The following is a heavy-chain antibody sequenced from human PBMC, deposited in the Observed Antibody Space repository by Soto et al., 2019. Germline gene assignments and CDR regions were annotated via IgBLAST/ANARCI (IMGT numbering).Heavy chain of an antibody. CDR1: GFTFSDYF. V-gene: IGHV3-11*06. CDR2: IRSSDRFT. CDR3: ASLQVPGNFDY. J-gene: IGHJ4*02. Sequence: GGSLGLSCAVSGFTFSDYFMTWIRQAPGKGLEWVSYIRSSDRFTNHADSVKGRFTISRDNANNSLSLEMNDLRAEDTAVYYCASLQVPGNFDYWGQGTLVTVSS. D-gene: IGHD1-1*01.